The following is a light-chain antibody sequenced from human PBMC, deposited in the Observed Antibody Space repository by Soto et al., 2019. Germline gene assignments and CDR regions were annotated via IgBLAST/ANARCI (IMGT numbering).Light chain of an antibody. V-gene: IGKV1-5*03. CDR3: RQYNGYPNT. J-gene: IGKJ2*01. Sequence: DSRMTQSPSTLYASVGARVTITCRAIHSISRWLSWYQHKPAKAPKVQIYKASNLQTGVPPMFSGSGSETEFTLTISGLQPDDYATYYCRQYNGYPNTFRQGTNVQI. CDR1: HSISRW. CDR2: KAS.